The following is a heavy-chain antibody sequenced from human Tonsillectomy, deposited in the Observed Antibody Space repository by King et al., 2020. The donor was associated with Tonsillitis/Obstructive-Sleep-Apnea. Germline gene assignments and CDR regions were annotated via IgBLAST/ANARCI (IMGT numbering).Heavy chain of an antibody. CDR3: ARGEYDCSSTSCYGGAFWYFDL. Sequence: VKLVESGGGVVQPGRSLRISCAASGSTFSSYGMHWVRQAPGKGLEWVAVIWYDGSNKYYADSVKGRFTISRDNSKNTLYLQMNSLRAEDTAVYYCARGEYDCSSTSCYGGAFWYFDLWGRGTLVTVSS. CDR2: IWYDGSNK. D-gene: IGHD2-2*01. J-gene: IGHJ2*01. CDR1: GSTFSSYG. V-gene: IGHV3-33*01.